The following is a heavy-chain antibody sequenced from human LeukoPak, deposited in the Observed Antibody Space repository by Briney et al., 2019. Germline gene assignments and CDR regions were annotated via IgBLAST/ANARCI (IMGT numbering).Heavy chain of an antibody. D-gene: IGHD3-10*01. CDR3: AKDTGEFGELYDY. CDR2: ISYDGSNK. CDR1: GFTFSSYG. Sequence: GGSLRLSCAASGFTFSSYGMHWVRQAPGKGLEWVAVISYDGSNKYYADSVKGRFTISRDNSKNTLYLQMNSLRAEDTAVYYCAKDTGEFGELYDYWGQGTLVTVSS. V-gene: IGHV3-30*18. J-gene: IGHJ4*02.